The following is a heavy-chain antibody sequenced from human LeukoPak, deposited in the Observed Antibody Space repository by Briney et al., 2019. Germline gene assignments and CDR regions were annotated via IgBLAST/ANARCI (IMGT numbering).Heavy chain of an antibody. CDR2: IYYTGST. J-gene: IGHJ4*02. V-gene: IGHV4-39*01. CDR3: ARSTILEWLLYDY. Sequence: SETLSLTCTVSGGSISSNNYYWGWIRQPPGRGLEWIGSIYYTGSTYYNPSLKSRVTISVDTSKNQFSLKLSSVTAADTAVYYCARSTILEWLLYDYWGQGTLVTVSS. CDR1: GGSISSNNYY. D-gene: IGHD3-3*01.